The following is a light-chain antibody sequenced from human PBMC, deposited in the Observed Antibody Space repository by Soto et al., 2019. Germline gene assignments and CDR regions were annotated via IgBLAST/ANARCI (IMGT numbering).Light chain of an antibody. V-gene: IGKV1-5*03. CDR2: KAS. CDR3: QKFSSYSGT. J-gene: IGKJ1*01. CDR1: ESISNW. Sequence: DIQMTQSPSTLSASVGDRVTITCRASESISNWLAWYQQKPGKAPKLLIYKASSLESGVPSRFSGSGSGTEFALTSSSLQPDDFATYYFQKFSSYSGTFGQGTKVEIK.